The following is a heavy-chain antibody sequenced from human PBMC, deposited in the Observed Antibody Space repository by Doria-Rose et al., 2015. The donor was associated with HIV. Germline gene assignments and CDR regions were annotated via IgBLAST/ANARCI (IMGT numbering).Heavy chain of an antibody. J-gene: IGHJ4*02. CDR2: LNVCNGDT. D-gene: IGHD6-13*01. CDR3: ARIHSLSSSSLGH. V-gene: IGHV1-3*01. Sequence: QAPGQRLAWMGWLNVCNGDTRYSRKFQDRVTITSDTSANTGYMALSSLRSEDTAVYYCARIHSLSSSSLGHWGQGTLVTVSS.